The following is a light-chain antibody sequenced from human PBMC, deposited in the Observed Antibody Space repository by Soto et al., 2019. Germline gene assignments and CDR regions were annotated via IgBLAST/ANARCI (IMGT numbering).Light chain of an antibody. J-gene: IGKJ2*01. CDR2: GAS. CDR3: QQYGSSPPYT. V-gene: IGKV3-20*01. CDR1: QSVSSTY. Sequence: EIVLTQSPGTLSLSPGERATLSCRASQSVSSTYLAWYQQKPGQAPRLLIYGASSRAAGIPDRFSGSGSGTDFPLAISRLEPEDFAVYYCQQYGSSPPYTFGQGTKLEI.